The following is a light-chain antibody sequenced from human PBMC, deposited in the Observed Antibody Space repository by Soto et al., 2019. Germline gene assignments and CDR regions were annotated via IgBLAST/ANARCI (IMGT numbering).Light chain of an antibody. Sequence: QSVLTQPPSASGSPGQSVAISCSGTSSDVGGYNYVSWYQQHPGKAPKLMIYDVNKRPSGVPDRFFGSKSGNTASLTVSGLQAEDEAVYYCVSYAGSNKPAFGGGTKLTVL. CDR3: VSYAGSNKPA. CDR2: DVN. J-gene: IGLJ2*01. V-gene: IGLV2-8*01. CDR1: SSDVGGYNY.